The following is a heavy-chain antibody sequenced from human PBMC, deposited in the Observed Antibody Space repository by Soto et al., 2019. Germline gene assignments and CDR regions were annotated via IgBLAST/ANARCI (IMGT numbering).Heavy chain of an antibody. CDR2: ISWNSGSI. V-gene: IGHV3-9*01. CDR3: AKERDYGAESYYYGMDV. CDR1: GFTFDDSA. Sequence: EVQLVESGGGLVQPGRSLRLSCAASGFTFDDSAMHWVRQAPGKGLEWVSGISWNSGSIGYADSVKGRFTISRDNAKNSLYLQMNNLRAEDTALYYCAKERDYGAESYYYGMDVWGQGTMVTVSS. J-gene: IGHJ6*02. D-gene: IGHD4-17*01.